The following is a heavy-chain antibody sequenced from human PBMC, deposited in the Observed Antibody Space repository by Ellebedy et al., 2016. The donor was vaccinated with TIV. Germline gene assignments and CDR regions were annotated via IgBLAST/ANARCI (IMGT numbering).Heavy chain of an antibody. D-gene: IGHD1-7*01. Sequence: SETLSLTCTVSGGSISSYYWSWIRQPPGKGLEWIGYIYYSGSTNYNPSLKSRVTMSVDTSKNQFSLKLSSVTAADTAVYFCARGWNYSPRVWLDLWGQGTLVTVSS. J-gene: IGHJ4*02. CDR1: GGSISSYY. V-gene: IGHV4-59*12. CDR2: IYYSGST. CDR3: ARGWNYSPRVWLDL.